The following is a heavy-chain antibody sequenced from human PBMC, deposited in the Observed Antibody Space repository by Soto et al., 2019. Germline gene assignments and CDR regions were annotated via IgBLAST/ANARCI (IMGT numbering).Heavy chain of an antibody. Sequence: SETLSVTCSVSGGSVSSGSYNWNWIRQPPGKGLEWIGYISYNGRTNYNASLKSRVTILVDTSKNNFSLKLSSVTAADSAVYYCARQWGYCSTSSCFYNWFDPWGQGTLVTVS. CDR3: ARQWGYCSTSSCFYNWFDP. CDR1: GGSVSSGSYN. J-gene: IGHJ5*02. CDR2: ISYNGRT. D-gene: IGHD2-2*01. V-gene: IGHV4-61*03.